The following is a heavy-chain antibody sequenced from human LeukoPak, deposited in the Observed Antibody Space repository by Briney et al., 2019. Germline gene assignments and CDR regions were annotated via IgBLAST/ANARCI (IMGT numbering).Heavy chain of an antibody. Sequence: TETLSLTCTVSGGSVSSSSDYWNWIRQPPGKGLEWIGYIYYSGSTNYNPSLKSRVTISVDTSKNQLSLKLNSVTAADTAVYYCARVGMITFGGVIVFDYWGQGTLVTVSS. CDR3: ARVGMITFGGVIVFDY. CDR2: IYYSGST. V-gene: IGHV4-61*01. CDR1: GGSVSSSSDY. J-gene: IGHJ4*02. D-gene: IGHD3-16*02.